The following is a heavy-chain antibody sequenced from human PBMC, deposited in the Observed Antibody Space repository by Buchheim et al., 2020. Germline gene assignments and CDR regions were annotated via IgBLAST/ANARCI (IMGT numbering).Heavy chain of an antibody. Sequence: QVQLQQWGAGLLKPSETLSLTCAVYGGSFSGYYWSWIRQPPGKGLEWIGEINHSGSTNYNPSLKSRVTISVDTSKNQFSLKLSSVTAADTAVYYCARRRSGSYLRAAVRGYYGMNVWGQGTT. V-gene: IGHV4-34*01. CDR2: INHSGST. CDR1: GGSFSGYY. J-gene: IGHJ6*02. CDR3: ARRRSGSYLRAAVRGYYGMNV. D-gene: IGHD1-26*01.